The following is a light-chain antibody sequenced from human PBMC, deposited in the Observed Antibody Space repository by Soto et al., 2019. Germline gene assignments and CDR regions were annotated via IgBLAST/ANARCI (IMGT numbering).Light chain of an antibody. Sequence: QSVLTQPASVSGSPAQSITISCTGSSSDIGDYNFVSWYQQHPGKAPKLMIYGVSLRPSGVSDRFSGSKSGNTASLTISGLQAEDDADYYCSSYTSTSPPFLFGTGTKVTVL. V-gene: IGLV2-14*01. CDR1: SSDIGDYNF. J-gene: IGLJ1*01. CDR2: GVS. CDR3: SSYTSTSPPFL.